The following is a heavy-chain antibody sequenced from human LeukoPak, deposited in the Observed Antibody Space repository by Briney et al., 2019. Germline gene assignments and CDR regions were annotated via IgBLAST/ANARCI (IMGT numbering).Heavy chain of an antibody. CDR1: GFTFSSYG. D-gene: IGHD5-12*01. Sequence: PGGSLRLSCAASGFTFSSYGMSWVRQAPGKGLEWVSYISSLSGTINYADSVKGRFIISRDNAKNSMFLQMNSLKSEDTAVYYCTADLPPPRGYDYPFDYWGQGSLVTVSS. CDR2: ISSLSGTI. V-gene: IGHV3-48*01. J-gene: IGHJ4*02. CDR3: TADLPPPRGYDYPFDY.